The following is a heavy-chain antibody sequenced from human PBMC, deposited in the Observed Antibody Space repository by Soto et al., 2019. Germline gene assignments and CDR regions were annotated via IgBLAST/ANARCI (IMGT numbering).Heavy chain of an antibody. D-gene: IGHD3-22*01. V-gene: IGHV3-15*01. CDR3: TTELTMIVVAPYGMDV. CDR2: IKSKTDGGTT. Sequence: GGSLRLSCAASGFTFSNAWMSWVRQAPGKGLEWVGRIKSKTDGGTTDYAAPVKGRFTISRDDSKNTLYLQMNSLKTEDTAVYYCTTELTMIVVAPYGMDVWGQGTTVTVSS. J-gene: IGHJ6*02. CDR1: GFTFSNAW.